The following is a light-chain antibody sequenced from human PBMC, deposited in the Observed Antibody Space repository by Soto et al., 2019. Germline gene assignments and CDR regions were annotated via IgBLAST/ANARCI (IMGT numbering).Light chain of an antibody. CDR1: RSVSSN. V-gene: IGKV3-15*01. Sequence: EIVMTQSPATLSVSPGERATLSCRASRSVSSNLAWYQQKPGQAPRLLMYGASTRATGIPARFSGSGSGTEFTLTISSLQSEDFAVYYCQQRNQWPPVTFGGGTRVEIK. CDR3: QQRNQWPPVT. CDR2: GAS. J-gene: IGKJ4*01.